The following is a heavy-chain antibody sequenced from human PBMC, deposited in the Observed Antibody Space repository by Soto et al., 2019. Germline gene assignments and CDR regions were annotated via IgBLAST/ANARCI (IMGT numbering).Heavy chain of an antibody. D-gene: IGHD6-19*01. CDR2: IYYSGST. Sequence: QVQLQESGPGLVKPSQTLSLTCTVSGGSISSGGYYWSWIRQHPGKGLEWIGYIYYSGSTYYNPSLKTRVTIPLDTSKSLFSLKLSSVTAADTAVYYCARDFTDSSGPTLGMGVWGQGTTVTVSS. V-gene: IGHV4-31*03. CDR3: ARDFTDSSGPTLGMGV. J-gene: IGHJ6*02. CDR1: GGSISSGGYY.